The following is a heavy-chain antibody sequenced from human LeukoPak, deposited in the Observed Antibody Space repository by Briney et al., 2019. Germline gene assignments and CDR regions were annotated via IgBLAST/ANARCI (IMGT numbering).Heavy chain of an antibody. Sequence: GGSLRLSCAASGFTFSNYGIHWVRQAPGKGLEWVAVISYDGSNKYYADSVKGRFTISRDNSKKTLYLQMNSLRAEDTAVYYCAKTHRLEWKLLSGCFDFWGQETLVTVSS. CDR3: AKTHRLEWKLLSGCFDF. CDR2: ISYDGSNK. CDR1: GFTFSNYG. D-gene: IGHD1-26*01. V-gene: IGHV3-30*18. J-gene: IGHJ4*02.